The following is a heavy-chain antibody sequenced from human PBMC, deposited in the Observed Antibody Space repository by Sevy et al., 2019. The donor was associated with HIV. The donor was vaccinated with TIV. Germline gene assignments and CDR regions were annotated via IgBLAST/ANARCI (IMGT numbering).Heavy chain of an antibody. CDR1: GFTFSSYA. CDR3: VKGGGKTTGHHDALDI. CDR2: ISSNGGST. V-gene: IGHV3-64D*06. D-gene: IGHD4-17*01. Sequence: GGSLRLSCSASGFTFSSYAMHWVRQAPGKGLEYVSAISSNGGSTYYADSVKGRFTISRDNSKNTLYLQMSSLRAEDTAVYYCVKGGGKTTGHHDALDIWGQGTMVTVSS. J-gene: IGHJ3*02.